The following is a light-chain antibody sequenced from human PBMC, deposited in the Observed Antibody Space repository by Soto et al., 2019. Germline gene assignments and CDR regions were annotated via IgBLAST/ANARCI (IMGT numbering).Light chain of an antibody. V-gene: IGKV3-15*01. CDR2: GAS. CDR1: QSVSSR. Sequence: EIVLTQSPPTLSVSPLERFPLXFRASQSVSSRLAWYQQKPGQSPRLLIYGASTRATGIPARFSGSGSGTEFTLTISSLQSEDFGVYYCHQYNNLWTFGQGTKVDIK. J-gene: IGKJ1*01. CDR3: HQYNNLWT.